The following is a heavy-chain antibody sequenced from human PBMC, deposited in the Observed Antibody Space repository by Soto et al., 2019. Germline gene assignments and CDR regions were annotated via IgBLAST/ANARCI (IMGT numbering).Heavy chain of an antibody. CDR1: GYTFTSYG. CDR3: ARGSYISSWYSLDY. J-gene: IGHJ4*02. Sequence: ASVKVSCKASGYTFTSYGISWVRQAPGQGLEWMGWISAHNGNTDYAQKFQGRVTMTTDTSTSTASMELRSLRSDDTAVYYCARGSYISSWYSLDYWGQGTSVTVSS. CDR2: ISAHNGNT. V-gene: IGHV1-18*04. D-gene: IGHD6-13*01.